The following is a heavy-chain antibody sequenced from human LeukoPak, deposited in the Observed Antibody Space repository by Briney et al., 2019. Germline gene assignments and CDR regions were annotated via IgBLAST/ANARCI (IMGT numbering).Heavy chain of an antibody. CDR3: ARDGYIGRARLSIFDY. CDR1: GGSISSGGYY. Sequence: SETLSLTCTVSGGSISSGGYYWGWIRQPPGKGLEWIGSIYYSGSTYYNPSLKSRVTVSMDTSKNQFSLRLNSATAADTAVYSCARDGYIGRARLSIFDYWGQGTLVTVSS. CDR2: IYYSGST. J-gene: IGHJ4*02. V-gene: IGHV4-39*07. D-gene: IGHD1-1*01.